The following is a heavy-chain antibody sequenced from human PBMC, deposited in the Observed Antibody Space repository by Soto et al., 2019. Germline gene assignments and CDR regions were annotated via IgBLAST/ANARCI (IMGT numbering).Heavy chain of an antibody. CDR2: ISSSGGTM. J-gene: IGHJ3*02. Sequence: ESGGGLVKPGGSLRLSCAASGFTFSDYYMRWIRQAPGKGLEWVSYISSSGGTMYYADSVKGRFTISRDNAKNSLYLEMNSLRAEDTAVYYCARDSSGWYQAFDIWGQGTMVTVSS. V-gene: IGHV3-11*01. CDR1: GFTFSDYY. D-gene: IGHD6-19*01. CDR3: ARDSSGWYQAFDI.